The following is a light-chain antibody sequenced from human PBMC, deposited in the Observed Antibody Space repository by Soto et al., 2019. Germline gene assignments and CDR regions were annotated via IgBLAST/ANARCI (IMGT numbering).Light chain of an antibody. J-gene: IGKJ1*01. CDR1: QSVGSN. V-gene: IGKV3-15*01. CDR3: QQYNNWPQT. CDR2: GVS. Sequence: ERVMTQSPVTLSVSPGESVTLSCRASQSVGSNLAWYQQKVGQAPRLLIYGVSTRATGIPARFSGSGSGRQFTLTISSLQSEDLAVYSCQQYNNWPQTFGQGTQGEIK.